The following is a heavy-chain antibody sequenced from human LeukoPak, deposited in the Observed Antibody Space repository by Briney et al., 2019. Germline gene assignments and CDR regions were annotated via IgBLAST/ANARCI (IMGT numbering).Heavy chain of an antibody. J-gene: IGHJ4*02. CDR1: GFTFGDYA. D-gene: IGHD2-2*01. Sequence: PGGSLRLSCTASGFTFGDYAMSWFRQAPGKWLEWVGFIRSQTYGGTTEYAASVKGRFTISRDDSKSIAYLQMNSLKTEDTAVYYCTSSAMHLAFDYWGQGTLVTVSS. V-gene: IGHV3-49*03. CDR2: IRSQTYGGTT. CDR3: TSSAMHLAFDY.